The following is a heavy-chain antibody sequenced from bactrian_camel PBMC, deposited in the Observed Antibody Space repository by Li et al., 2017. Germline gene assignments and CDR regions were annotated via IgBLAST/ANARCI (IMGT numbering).Heavy chain of an antibody. CDR3: ARGSGAYAGWWNLGY. Sequence: QVQQVESGGGPVQAGGSLRLTCQASGYIRHMGWFREAPGKEREGVAISWDSGGGQTYYADSVKGRFTISGDDAKNTMYLQVNSLKTEDTAMYYCARGSGAYAGWWNLGYWGQGTQVTVS. D-gene: IGHD5*01. CDR2: SWDSGGGQT. CDR1: GYIRH. V-gene: IGHV3S60*01. J-gene: IGHJ6*01.